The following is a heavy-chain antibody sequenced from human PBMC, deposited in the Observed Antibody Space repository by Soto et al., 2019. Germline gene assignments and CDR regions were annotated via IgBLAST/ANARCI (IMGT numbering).Heavy chain of an antibody. CDR2: MNPNSGNT. CDR1: GYTFTSYD. D-gene: IGHD2-2*01. CDR3: ARDCCSSTSCYGDAFDI. Sequence: QVQLVQSGAEVKKPGASVKVSCKASGYTFTSYDINWVRQATGQGLEWMGWMNPNSGNTGYAQKFKGRVTMTRNTAISTAYMELSSLRSEDTAVYYCARDCCSSTSCYGDAFDIWGQGTMVTVSS. V-gene: IGHV1-8*01. J-gene: IGHJ3*02.